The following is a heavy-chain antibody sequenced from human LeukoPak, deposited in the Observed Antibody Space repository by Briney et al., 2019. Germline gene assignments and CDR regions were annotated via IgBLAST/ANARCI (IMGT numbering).Heavy chain of an antibody. Sequence: PSETLSLTCTVSGGSISSYYWSWIRQPAGKGLEWIGRIYTSGSTNYNPSLKSRVTISVDKSKNQFSPKLSSVTAADTAVYYCARDHCSGGSCYYYYYMDVWGKGTTVTVSS. V-gene: IGHV4-4*07. CDR3: ARDHCSGGSCYYYYYMDV. J-gene: IGHJ6*03. CDR1: GGSISSYY. D-gene: IGHD2-15*01. CDR2: IYTSGST.